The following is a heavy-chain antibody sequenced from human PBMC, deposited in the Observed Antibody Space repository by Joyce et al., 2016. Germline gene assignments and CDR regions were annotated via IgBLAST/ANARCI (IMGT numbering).Heavy chain of an antibody. D-gene: IGHD1-26*01. Sequence: QLQLQESGPGLVKPSETLSLTCPVSGGSISSSTYYWGWIRQPPGKGLECLGRLYYSGSPSYNPSLRTRVAISVDASKNQFSLKLSSLTAAYTAVFYCATWRGSFPFFDYWGQGTLVTVSS. J-gene: IGHJ4*02. CDR3: ATWRGSFPFFDY. V-gene: IGHV4-39*07. CDR2: LYYSGSP. CDR1: GGSISSSTYY.